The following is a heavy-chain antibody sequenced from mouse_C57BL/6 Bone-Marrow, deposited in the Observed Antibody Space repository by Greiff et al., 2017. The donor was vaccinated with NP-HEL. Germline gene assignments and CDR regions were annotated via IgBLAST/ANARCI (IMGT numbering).Heavy chain of an antibody. V-gene: IGHV5-6*01. D-gene: IGHD2-3*01. CDR1: GFTFSSYG. CDR3: ARWLLPLMDY. Sequence: VQLQQSGGDLVKPGGSLKLSCAASGFTFSSYGMSWVRQTPDKRLEWVATISSGGSYTYYPDSVKGRFTISRDNAKNTLYLQMSSLKSEDTAMYYCARWLLPLMDYWGQGTSVTVSS. J-gene: IGHJ4*01. CDR2: ISSGGSYT.